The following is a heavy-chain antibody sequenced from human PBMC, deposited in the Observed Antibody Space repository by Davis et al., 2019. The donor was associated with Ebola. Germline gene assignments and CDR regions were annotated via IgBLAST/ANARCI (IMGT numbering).Heavy chain of an antibody. CDR3: ASRDFWRNGDY. CDR2: IYYSGST. D-gene: IGHD3-3*01. Sequence: SETLSLTCTVSGGSISTYYWSWIRQPPRKGLEWIGYIYYSGSTNYNPSLKSRVTISVDTSKNQFSLKLSSVTAADTAVYYCASRDFWRNGDYWGQGTLVTVSS. CDR1: GGSISTYY. J-gene: IGHJ4*02. V-gene: IGHV4-59*12.